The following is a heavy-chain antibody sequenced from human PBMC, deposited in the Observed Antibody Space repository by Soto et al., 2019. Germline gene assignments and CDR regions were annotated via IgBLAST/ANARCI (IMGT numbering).Heavy chain of an antibody. V-gene: IGHV1-24*01. CDR2: FDPEDGET. Sequence: ASVKVSCKVSGYTLTELSMHWVRQAPGKVLEWMGDFDPEDGETIYAQKFQGRVTMTEDTSTDTAYMELSSLRSEDTAVYYCATDRSITIFGVVSPFGYWGQGTLVTVSS. D-gene: IGHD3-3*01. CDR3: ATDRSITIFGVVSPFGY. CDR1: GYTLTELS. J-gene: IGHJ4*02.